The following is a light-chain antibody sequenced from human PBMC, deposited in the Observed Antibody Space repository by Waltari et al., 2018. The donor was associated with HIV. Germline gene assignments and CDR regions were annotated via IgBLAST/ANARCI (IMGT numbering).Light chain of an antibody. CDR1: SGGIANNY. Sequence: NFMLTQPHSVSESPGKTVTISCARSSGGIANNYVPWYQQRPGSSPTTVIYGDYQRPSGVPDRFSGSIDSSSNSASLTISGLKTDDEADYYCQSYDNGNWVLGGGTKVTVL. J-gene: IGLJ3*02. CDR3: QSYDNGNWV. CDR2: GDY. V-gene: IGLV6-57*01.